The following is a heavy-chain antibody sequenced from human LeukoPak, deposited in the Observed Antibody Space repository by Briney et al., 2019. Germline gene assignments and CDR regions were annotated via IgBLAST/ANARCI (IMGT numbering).Heavy chain of an antibody. V-gene: IGHV4-34*01. CDR1: GVSFSGYY. D-gene: IGHD4-17*01. CDR2: INHSGST. J-gene: IGHJ4*02. CDR3: ARKLRRGIDY. Sequence: PSETLSRTCAVYGVSFSGYYWGWIRQPPGKGLEWIGEINHSGSTNYNPSLKSRVTISVDTSKNQFSLKLSSVTAADTAVYYCARKLRRGIDYWGQGTLVTVSS.